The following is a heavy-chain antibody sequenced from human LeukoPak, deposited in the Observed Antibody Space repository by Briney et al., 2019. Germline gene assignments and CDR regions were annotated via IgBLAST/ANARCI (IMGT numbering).Heavy chain of an antibody. V-gene: IGHV1-69*04. D-gene: IGHD5-18*01. CDR2: IIPILGIA. Sequence: GASVKVSCKASGYTFPTYDINWVRQAPGQGLEWMGRIIPILGIANYAQKFQGRVTITADKSTSTAYMELSSLRSEDTAVYYCARGVDTAMAVDYWGQGTLVTVSS. CDR1: GYTFPTYD. J-gene: IGHJ4*02. CDR3: ARGVDTAMAVDY.